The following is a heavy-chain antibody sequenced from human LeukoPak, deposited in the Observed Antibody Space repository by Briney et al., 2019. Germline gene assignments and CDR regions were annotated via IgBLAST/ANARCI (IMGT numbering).Heavy chain of an antibody. CDR1: GGSISSSNW. Sequence: SGTLSLTCAVSGGSISSSNWWSWVRQPPGKGLEWIGEIYHSGSTNYNPSLKSRVTISVDKSKNQFSLKLSSVTAADTAVYYCARDSNILTGSDRGNAFDIWGQGTMVTVSS. V-gene: IGHV4-4*02. CDR3: ARDSNILTGSDRGNAFDI. CDR2: IYHSGST. J-gene: IGHJ3*02. D-gene: IGHD3-9*01.